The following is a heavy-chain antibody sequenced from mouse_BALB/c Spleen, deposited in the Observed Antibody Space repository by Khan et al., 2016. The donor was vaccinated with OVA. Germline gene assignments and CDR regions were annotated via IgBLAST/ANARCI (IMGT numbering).Heavy chain of an antibody. CDR1: GFTFSTYG. V-gene: IGHV5-6*01. CDR2: ISSGGPYT. Sequence: EVQVVESGGDLVKPGGSLKLSCAASGFTFSTYGMSWVRQTPDMRLEWVATISSGGPYTYYPDSVKGRFTISRDNAKNTLYLQMSSLKSEDTAIDYCTRLSYYYNSEGFAYWGQGTLVTVSA. CDR3: TRLSYYYNSEGFAY. D-gene: IGHD1-1*02. J-gene: IGHJ3*01.